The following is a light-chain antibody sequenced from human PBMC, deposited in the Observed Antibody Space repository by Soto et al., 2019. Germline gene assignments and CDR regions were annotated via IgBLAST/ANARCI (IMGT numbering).Light chain of an antibody. Sequence: SYELTQPPSVSVAPGKTAGISCGGNTIGSKGVHWYQQKPGQAHVLVVYSDTDLPPVIPERFSGSNSANLATLTISRVEAGDEADYYCQVWDSGSAHVVFGGGAKLTVL. V-gene: IGLV3-21*04. CDR1: TIGSKG. CDR2: SDT. CDR3: QVWDSGSAHVV. J-gene: IGLJ2*01.